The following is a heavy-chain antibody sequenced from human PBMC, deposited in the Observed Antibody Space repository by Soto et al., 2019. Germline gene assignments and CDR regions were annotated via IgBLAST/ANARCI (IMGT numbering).Heavy chain of an antibody. J-gene: IGHJ3*02. Sequence: ASVKVSCQASGYTFTSYGIRWVRQAPGQGLEWMGWISAYNGNTNYAQKLQGRVTMTTDTSTSTAYMELRSLRSDDTAVYYCARESFYSTGWDAFDIWGQGTMVTVSS. CDR3: ARESFYSTGWDAFDI. V-gene: IGHV1-18*01. CDR1: GYTFTSYG. D-gene: IGHD6-19*01. CDR2: ISAYNGNT.